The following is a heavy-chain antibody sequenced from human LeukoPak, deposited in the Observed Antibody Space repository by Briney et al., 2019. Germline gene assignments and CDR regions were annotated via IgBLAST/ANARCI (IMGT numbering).Heavy chain of an antibody. D-gene: IGHD4-17*01. V-gene: IGHV3-23*01. CDR2: ITDAVGST. Sequence: GGSLRLSCAASGFTFSSSSISWVRQAPGKGLEWVSAITDAVGSTHYADSVKGRFTISSGNSKNTLYLQMNSLRVEDTAVYYCARFDYGDYFDYWGQGTLVTVSS. J-gene: IGHJ4*02. CDR3: ARFDYGDYFDY. CDR1: GFTFSSSS.